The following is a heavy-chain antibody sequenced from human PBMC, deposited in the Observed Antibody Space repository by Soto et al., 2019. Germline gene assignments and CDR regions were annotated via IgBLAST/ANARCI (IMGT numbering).Heavy chain of an antibody. V-gene: IGHV4-30-2*01. Sequence: SETLSLTCAVSGGSISSGGYSWSWIRQPPGKGLEWIGYIYHSGSTYYNPSLKSRVTISVDRSKNQFSLKLSSVTAADTAVYYCASSPRFGDYGGLNAFDYWGQGTLVTVSS. CDR1: GGSISSGGYS. CDR2: IYHSGST. D-gene: IGHD4-17*01. CDR3: ASSPRFGDYGGLNAFDY. J-gene: IGHJ4*02.